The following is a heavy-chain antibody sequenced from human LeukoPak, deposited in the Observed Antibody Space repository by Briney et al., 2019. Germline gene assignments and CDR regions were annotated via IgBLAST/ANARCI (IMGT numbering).Heavy chain of an antibody. Sequence: GGALRLSCAASGFTFSSYAMTWVRQAPGEGGEWVSAVSGSGGSTYYARSANGRLTISRDNSQNTLYLQMNTLRAEDTAVYYWAKRCLGYCSRGSYDYWGQGTLVTVSS. D-gene: IGHD2-15*01. CDR3: AKRCLGYCSRGSYDY. J-gene: IGHJ4*02. CDR2: VSGSGGST. CDR1: GFTFSSYA. V-gene: IGHV3-23*01.